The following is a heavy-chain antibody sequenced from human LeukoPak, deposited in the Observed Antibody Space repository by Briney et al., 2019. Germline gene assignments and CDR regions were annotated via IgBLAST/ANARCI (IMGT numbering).Heavy chain of an antibody. CDR1: GFTFSSYG. V-gene: IGHV3-30*18. CDR3: AKDWGEATVTNWFDP. J-gene: IGHJ5*02. D-gene: IGHD4-11*01. Sequence: GGSLRLSWAASGFTFSSYGIHWVRQPPGKGLEWVAVISYDGSNKFYADSVKGRFTISRDNSKNTLFLQMNSLRPEDTAVYYCAKDWGEATVTNWFDPWGQGTLVTVSS. CDR2: ISYDGSNK.